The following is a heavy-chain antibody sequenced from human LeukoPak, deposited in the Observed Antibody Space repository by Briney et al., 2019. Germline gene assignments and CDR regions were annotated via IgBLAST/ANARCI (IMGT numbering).Heavy chain of an antibody. CDR1: GYSFTSYW. J-gene: IGHJ4*02. CDR2: IYPGDSDA. CDR3: ARRRDLYSGSYYPFDY. V-gene: IGHV5-51*01. D-gene: IGHD1-26*01. Sequence: GASLQISCKGSGYSFTSYWIGWVRQRPGKGLKWMGIIYPGDSDARYSPSFQGQVTISADKSICTAYLQWSSLKASDTAMYYCARRRDLYSGSYYPFDYWGQGTLVTVSS.